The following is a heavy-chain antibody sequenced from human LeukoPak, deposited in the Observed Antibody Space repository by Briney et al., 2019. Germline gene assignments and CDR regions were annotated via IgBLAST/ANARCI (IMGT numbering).Heavy chain of an antibody. CDR1: GFTFSNDW. CDR3: ARVDYYYGSEMKG. CDR2: ISSSSSYI. Sequence: PGGSLRLSCAASGFTFSNDWMHWVRQAPGKGLEWVSSISSSSSYIYYADSVKGRFTISRDNAKNSLYLQMNSLRAEDTAVYYCARVDYYYGSEMKGWGQGTLVTVSS. V-gene: IGHV3-21*01. J-gene: IGHJ4*02. D-gene: IGHD3-10*01.